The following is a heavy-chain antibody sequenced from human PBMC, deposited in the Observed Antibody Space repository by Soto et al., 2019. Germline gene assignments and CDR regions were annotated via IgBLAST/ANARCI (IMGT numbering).Heavy chain of an antibody. Sequence: AASVKVSCKASGYTFTSYGISWVRQAPGQGLEWMGWISAYNGNTNYAQKLQGRVTMTTDTSTSTAYMELRSLRSDDTAVYYCARDIKLPQNYYYYYGMDVWGQGTTVTVSS. D-gene: IGHD1-20*01. CDR3: ARDIKLPQNYYYYYGMDV. J-gene: IGHJ6*02. CDR1: GYTFTSYG. CDR2: ISAYNGNT. V-gene: IGHV1-18*01.